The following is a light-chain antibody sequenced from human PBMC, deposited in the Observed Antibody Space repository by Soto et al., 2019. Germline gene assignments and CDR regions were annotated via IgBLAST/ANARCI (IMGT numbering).Light chain of an antibody. CDR1: QSISSN. Sequence: EIVMTQSPATLSVSPGERATLSCRASQSISSNLAWYQQKPGQAPRLLIYGVSSRATGIPARFSGGGSGTEFTLTMSSLQSEDFEVYYCQKYNKWPRTFGPGTKV. J-gene: IGKJ1*01. CDR3: QKYNKWPRT. V-gene: IGKV3-15*01. CDR2: GVS.